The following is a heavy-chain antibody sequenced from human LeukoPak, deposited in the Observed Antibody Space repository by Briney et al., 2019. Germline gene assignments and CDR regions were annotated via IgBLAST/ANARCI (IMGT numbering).Heavy chain of an antibody. J-gene: IGHJ4*02. Sequence: PGGSLRLSCAASGFTFSNYAMSWVRQAPGKGLEWVSSISGSGVSTYYADSVKGRFTISRDNSKNTLYVQMNSLRAEDTAVYYCTKDMLLPWNWGQGTLVTVSS. CDR3: TKDMLLPWN. D-gene: IGHD2-8*01. CDR1: GFTFSNYA. CDR2: ISGSGVST. V-gene: IGHV3-23*01.